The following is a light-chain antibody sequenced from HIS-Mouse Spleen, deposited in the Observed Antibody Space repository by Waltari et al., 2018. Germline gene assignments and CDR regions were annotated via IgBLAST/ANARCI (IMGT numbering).Light chain of an antibody. Sequence: QSARTQPASVSGSPGQSITISCTGTSSDVGGYNYVSWYQQHPGKAPKLMIYDVSNRPSGVSNRFSGSKSGNMASLTISGLQAEDEADYYCSSYTSSSFNVVFGGGTKLTVL. CDR3: SSYTSSSFNVV. J-gene: IGLJ2*01. V-gene: IGLV2-14*03. CDR1: SSDVGGYNY. CDR2: DVS.